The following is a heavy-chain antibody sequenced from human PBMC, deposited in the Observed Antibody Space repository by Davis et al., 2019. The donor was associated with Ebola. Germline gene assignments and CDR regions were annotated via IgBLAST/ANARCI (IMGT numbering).Heavy chain of an antibody. CDR3: ARGGGYSFDS. CDR1: GGSISTYY. V-gene: IGHV4-59*01. CDR2: LYFRGST. J-gene: IGHJ5*01. Sequence: SETLSLTCTVSGGSISTYYWSWIRQLPGKGLEWIGYLYFRGSTTYNPSHKSRVSISVDTSKNQFSLKLNSVTSADTAVYYCARGGGYSFDSWGQGTLVTVSS. D-gene: IGHD4-11*01.